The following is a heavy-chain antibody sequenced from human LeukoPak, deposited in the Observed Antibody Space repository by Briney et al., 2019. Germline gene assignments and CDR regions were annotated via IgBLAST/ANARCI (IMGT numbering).Heavy chain of an antibody. Sequence: KPSQTLSLTCVVSGDSISSGAYSWSWIRQPPGKGLEWIGYIFHTGSTFYNPSLKSRVTISVDNSKNQFSLRLSSVTAADTAVYYCARELWFASAPGSWLDPWGQGALVTVSS. D-gene: IGHD2-21*01. J-gene: IGHJ5*02. CDR1: GDSISSGAYS. CDR2: IFHTGST. CDR3: ARELWFASAPGSWLDP. V-gene: IGHV4-30-2*01.